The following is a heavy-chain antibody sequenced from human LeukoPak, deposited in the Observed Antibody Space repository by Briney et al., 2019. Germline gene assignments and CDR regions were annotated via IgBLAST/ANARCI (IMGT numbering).Heavy chain of an antibody. V-gene: IGHV5-51*01. J-gene: IGHJ4*02. D-gene: IGHD5-18*01. Sequence: GESLKISCKGSGYSFTSYCIGWVRQMPGKGLEWRGIIYPGDSDTRYSPSFQGQVTTSADQSISPAYLQWSSLQASDTAMYYCATRGEDTAMVPFDYWGQGTLVTVSS. CDR2: IYPGDSDT. CDR1: GYSFTSYC. CDR3: ATRGEDTAMVPFDY.